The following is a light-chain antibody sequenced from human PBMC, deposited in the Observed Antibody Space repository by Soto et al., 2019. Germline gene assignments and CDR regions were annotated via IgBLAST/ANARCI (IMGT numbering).Light chain of an antibody. V-gene: IGLV2-14*01. CDR3: SSYTSSSTLSYV. Sequence: QSALTQPASVSGSPGQSITISCTGTSSDVGGYNYVSWYQQHPGKAPKLMIYDVSNRPSGVSNRFSGSKSGNTASLTTSGLQAEDEADYYCSSYTSSSTLSYVFGTGTKSPS. CDR2: DVS. J-gene: IGLJ1*01. CDR1: SSDVGGYNY.